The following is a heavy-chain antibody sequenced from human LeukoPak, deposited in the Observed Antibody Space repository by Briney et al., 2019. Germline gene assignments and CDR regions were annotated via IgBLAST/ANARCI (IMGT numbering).Heavy chain of an antibody. V-gene: IGHV4-59*08. CDR2: IYYSGST. CDR3: ATIAGSSSF. D-gene: IGHD6-6*01. Sequence: AETLSLTCTVSGGSISSYYWSWIRQTPGKGLEWIGDIYYSGSTNYNPSIKSRLTISVDTSNNQFSLKLSSVTAADTAVYYCATIAGSSSFWGQGTLVSVSS. CDR1: GGSISSYY. J-gene: IGHJ4*02.